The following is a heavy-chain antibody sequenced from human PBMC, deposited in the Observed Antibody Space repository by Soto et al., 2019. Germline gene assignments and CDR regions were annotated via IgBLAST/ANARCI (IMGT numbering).Heavy chain of an antibody. Sequence: SETLSLTCAVSGGSISGSYYYWGWLRQSPGRGPEWIGSVFYTGFTSYNPSLESRVSVSVDTSKNQFSLKVSAVTAADTAVYYSASSQKGYNWNYFDHWGQGALVTVSS. V-gene: IGHV4-39*01. CDR3: ASSQKGYNWNYFDH. CDR2: VFYTGFT. D-gene: IGHD1-20*01. J-gene: IGHJ4*02. CDR1: GGSISGSYYY.